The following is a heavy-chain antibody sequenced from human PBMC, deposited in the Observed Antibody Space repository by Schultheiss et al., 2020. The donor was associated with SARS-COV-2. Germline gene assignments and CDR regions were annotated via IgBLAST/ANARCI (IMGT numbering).Heavy chain of an antibody. CDR1: GFTFSSYE. J-gene: IGHJ3*02. CDR3: ARAATDDDFWSGGTDAFDI. V-gene: IGHV3-48*03. D-gene: IGHD3-3*01. Sequence: GGSLRLSCAASGFTFSSYEMNWVRQAPGKGLEWVSYISSSGSTIYYADSVKGRFTISRDNAKNSLYLQMNSLRAEDTAVYHCARAATDDDFWSGGTDAFDIWGRGTMVTVSS. CDR2: ISSSGSTI.